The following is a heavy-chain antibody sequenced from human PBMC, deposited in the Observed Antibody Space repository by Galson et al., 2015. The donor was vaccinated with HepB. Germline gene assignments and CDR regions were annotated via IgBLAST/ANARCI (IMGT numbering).Heavy chain of an antibody. CDR2: ISGSGGST. J-gene: IGHJ3*01. CDR1: GFTFSSYA. Sequence: SLRLSCAASGFTFSSYAMSWVRQAPGKGLEWVSAISGSGGSTYYADSVKGRFTISRDNSKNTLYLQMNSLRAEDTAVYYCAKVGLYYDSSGSHWGQGTMVTVSS. CDR3: AKVGLYYDSSGSH. V-gene: IGHV3-23*01. D-gene: IGHD3-22*01.